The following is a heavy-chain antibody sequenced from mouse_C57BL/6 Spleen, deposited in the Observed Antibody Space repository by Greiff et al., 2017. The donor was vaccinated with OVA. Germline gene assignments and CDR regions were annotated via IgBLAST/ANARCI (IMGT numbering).Heavy chain of an antibody. J-gene: IGHJ2*01. D-gene: IGHD2-2*01. Sequence: QVQLQQSGPELVKPGASVKISCKASGYAFSSSWMNWVKQRPGKGLEWIGRIYPGDGDTNYNGKFKGKATLTADKSSSTAYMQLSSLTSEDSAVYFCARRRVYGYDEGGDYWGQGTTLTVSS. CDR3: ARRRVYGYDEGGDY. CDR1: GYAFSSSW. V-gene: IGHV1-82*01. CDR2: IYPGDGDT.